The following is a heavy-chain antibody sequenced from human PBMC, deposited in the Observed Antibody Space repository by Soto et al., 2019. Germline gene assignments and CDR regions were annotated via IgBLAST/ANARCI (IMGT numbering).Heavy chain of an antibody. D-gene: IGHD2-21*01. Sequence: WGSLRLSCAASGFTFSSYWMTWVRQAPGRGLEWVAHIKPDGSERNYVDSATGRFTISRDNAKNSLYLQMNSLRAEDTAVYYCARVWSAFDYWGQGALVTVSS. CDR1: GFTFSSYW. CDR3: ARVWSAFDY. V-gene: IGHV3-7*01. J-gene: IGHJ4*02. CDR2: IKPDGSER.